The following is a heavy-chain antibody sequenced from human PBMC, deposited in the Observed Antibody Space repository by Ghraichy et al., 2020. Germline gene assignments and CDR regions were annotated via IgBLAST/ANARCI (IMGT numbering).Heavy chain of an antibody. Sequence: SETLSLTCAVYGGSFSGYYWSWIRQPPGKGLEWIGEINHSGSTNYNPSLKSRVTISVDTSKNQFSLKLSSVTAADTAVYYCARATPYYDYVWGSYRPVSAGWFDPWGQGTLVTVSS. CDR1: GGSFSGYY. CDR2: INHSGST. D-gene: IGHD3-16*02. CDR3: ARATPYYDYVWGSYRPVSAGWFDP. J-gene: IGHJ5*02. V-gene: IGHV4-34*01.